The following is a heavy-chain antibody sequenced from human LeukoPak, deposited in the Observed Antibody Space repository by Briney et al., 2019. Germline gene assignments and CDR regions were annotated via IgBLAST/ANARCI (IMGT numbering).Heavy chain of an antibody. CDR2: INHSGST. CDR3: ARGRGIAGKIVVVNFDY. Sequence: LSCAASGFTFDDYGMSWIRQPPGKGLEWIGEINHSGSTNYNPSLKSRVTISVDTSKNQFSLKLSSVTAADTAVYYCARGRGIAGKIVVVNFDYWGQGTLVTVSS. V-gene: IGHV4-34*01. CDR1: GFTFDDYG. J-gene: IGHJ4*02. D-gene: IGHD3-22*01.